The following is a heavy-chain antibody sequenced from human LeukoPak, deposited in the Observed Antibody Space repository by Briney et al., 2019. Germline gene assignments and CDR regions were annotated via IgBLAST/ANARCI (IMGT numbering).Heavy chain of an antibody. CDR1: GGSISSGSYY. Sequence: SETLSLTCTVSGGSISSGSYYWGWIRQPPGTGLEWIGSIYYSGSTYYNPSLRSRVTISVDTSKNQFSLKLRSVTAADTAVYYCAIDRVRSNPPRVFDYWGQGTLVTVSS. J-gene: IGHJ4*02. CDR3: AIDRVRSNPPRVFDY. CDR2: IYYSGST. V-gene: IGHV4-39*07. D-gene: IGHD6-13*01.